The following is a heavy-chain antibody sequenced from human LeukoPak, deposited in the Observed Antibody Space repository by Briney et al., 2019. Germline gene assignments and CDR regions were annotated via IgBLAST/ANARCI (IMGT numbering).Heavy chain of an antibody. CDR3: ARGRGRKKPGATYYYYYYMDV. CDR1: GGTFSSYA. CDR2: IIPIFGTA. J-gene: IGHJ6*03. V-gene: IGHV1-69*13. Sequence: EASVKVSCKASGGTFSSYAISWVRQAPGQGLEWMGGIIPIFGTANYAQKFQGRVTITADESTSTAYMELSSLRSEDTAVYYCARGRGRKKPGATYYYYYYMDVWGKGTTVTISS. D-gene: IGHD2-15*01.